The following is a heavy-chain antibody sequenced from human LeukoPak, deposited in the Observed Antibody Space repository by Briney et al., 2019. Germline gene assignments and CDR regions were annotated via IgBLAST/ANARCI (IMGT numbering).Heavy chain of an antibody. V-gene: IGHV3-23*01. CDR1: GFTFSSYA. Sequence: PGGSLRLSCAASGFTFSSYAMSWVRQAPGKGLEWVSAISGSGGSTYYADSVKGRFTISRDNSKNTLYLQMNSLRAEDTAVYYCANARYSYGFLSYWGQGTLVTVSS. J-gene: IGHJ4*02. CDR2: ISGSGGST. CDR3: ANARYSYGFLSY. D-gene: IGHD5-18*01.